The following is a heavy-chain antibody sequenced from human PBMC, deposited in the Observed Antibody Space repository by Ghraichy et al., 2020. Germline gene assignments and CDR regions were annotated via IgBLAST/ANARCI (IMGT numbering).Heavy chain of an antibody. J-gene: IGHJ4*02. V-gene: IGHV3-74*03. CDR1: GSSFSSDW. Sequence: SLRLSCAASGSSFSSDWMHWVRQAPGKGLVWVSRIKSDGVTMYTDSVKGRFTVSRDIATNTLFLQMNSLTVDDTAVYYCSRDGNYKLDHWGQGTLVTVSS. D-gene: IGHD1-7*01. CDR3: SRDGNYKLDH. CDR2: IKSDGVT.